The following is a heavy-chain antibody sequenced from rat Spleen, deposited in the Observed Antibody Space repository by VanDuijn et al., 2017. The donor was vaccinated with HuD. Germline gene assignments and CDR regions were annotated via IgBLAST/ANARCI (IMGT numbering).Heavy chain of an antibody. Sequence: EVQLVESGGGLVQPGRSLKLSCAASGFTFNNYGMHWIRQAPTEGLEWVASISPSGGSTYYRDSVKGRFTISRDNAKSTLYLQRDSLRSEDTATYYCATSPYYWYFDFWGPGTMVTVSS. CDR3: ATSPYYWYFDF. J-gene: IGHJ1*01. CDR1: GFTFNNYG. V-gene: IGHV5-19*01. CDR2: ISPSGGST.